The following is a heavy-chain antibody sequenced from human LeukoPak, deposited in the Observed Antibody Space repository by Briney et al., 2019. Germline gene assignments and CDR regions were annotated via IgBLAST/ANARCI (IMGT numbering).Heavy chain of an antibody. J-gene: IGHJ4*02. D-gene: IGHD3-3*01. V-gene: IGHV1-2*02. CDR2: INPITGDT. CDR1: GYTFTGYY. CDR3: ARYFAVPDGGGFDY. Sequence: ASVKVSCKASGYTFTGYYMHWVRQAPGQGLEWLGWINPITGDTKYAQKFQGSVTMTRDTSISTVYMELSGLTSDDTAIYYCARYFAVPDGGGFDYWGQGTLVTVSS.